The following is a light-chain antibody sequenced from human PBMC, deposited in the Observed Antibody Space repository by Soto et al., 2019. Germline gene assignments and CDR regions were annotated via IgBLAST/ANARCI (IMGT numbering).Light chain of an antibody. J-gene: IGKJ4*01. CDR1: QDITNW. Sequence: DIQMTQSPSSVSASVGDRAIITCRASQDITNWLAWYQQKPGKAPKVLIYAASSLESGVPSRFSGSGSGTEYTLTISSLQPEDFATYHCQQAKTFPLTFGGGTKVENK. V-gene: IGKV1D-12*01. CDR3: QQAKTFPLT. CDR2: AAS.